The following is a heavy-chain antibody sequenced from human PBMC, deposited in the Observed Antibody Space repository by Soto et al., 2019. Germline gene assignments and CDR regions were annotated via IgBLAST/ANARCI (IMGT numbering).Heavy chain of an antibody. CDR1: GYTFTSYD. Sequence: GASVKVSCKASGYTFTSYDINWVRQATGQGLEWMGWMNPNSGNTGYAQKFQGRVTMTRDTSISTAYMELSRLRSDDTAVYYCAREGIQLLPYGMDVWGQGTTVTVSS. D-gene: IGHD5-18*01. CDR2: MNPNSGNT. CDR3: AREGIQLLPYGMDV. V-gene: IGHV1-8*01. J-gene: IGHJ6*02.